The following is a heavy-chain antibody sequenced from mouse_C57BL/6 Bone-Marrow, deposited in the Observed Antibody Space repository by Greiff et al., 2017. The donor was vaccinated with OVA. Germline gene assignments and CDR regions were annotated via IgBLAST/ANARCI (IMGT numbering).Heavy chain of an antibody. CDR1: GYTFTSYW. J-gene: IGHJ3*01. Sequence: QVQLQQPGAELVRPGSSVKLSCKASGYTFTSYWMDWVKQRPGQGLEWIGNIYPSDSETHYNQKFKDKATLTVDKSSSTAYMQLSSLTSEDSAVYYCARRVSLAWFAYWGQGTLVTVSA. CDR3: ARRVSLAWFAY. V-gene: IGHV1-61*01. D-gene: IGHD3-1*01. CDR2: IYPSDSET.